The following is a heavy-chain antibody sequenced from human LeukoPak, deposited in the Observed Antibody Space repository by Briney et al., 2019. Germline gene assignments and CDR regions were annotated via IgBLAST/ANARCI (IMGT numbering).Heavy chain of an antibody. V-gene: IGHV7-4-1*02. Sequence: GASVKVSCKASGYTFSNYAMNWVRQAPGQGLEWMGWINTNTGNPTYAQGFTGRFVFSLDTSVSTAYLQISSLKAEDTAVYYCARDLLPRRGFPSDYWGQGTLVTVSS. J-gene: IGHJ4*02. CDR1: GYTFSNYA. CDR3: ARDLLPRRGFPSDY. CDR2: INTNTGNP. D-gene: IGHD3-10*01.